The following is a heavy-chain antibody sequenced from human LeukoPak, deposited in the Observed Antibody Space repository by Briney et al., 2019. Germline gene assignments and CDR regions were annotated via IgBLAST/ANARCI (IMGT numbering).Heavy chain of an antibody. CDR1: GGSISSGSYY. Sequence: SQTLSLTCTVSGGSISSGSYYWSWIRQPAGKGLEWIGRIYTSGSTNYNPSLKSRVTISVDTSKNQFSLKLSSVTAADTAVYYCAGAFIAEEHWGQGTLVTVSS. CDR2: IYTSGST. CDR3: AGAFIAEEH. J-gene: IGHJ1*01. D-gene: IGHD6-13*01. V-gene: IGHV4-61*02.